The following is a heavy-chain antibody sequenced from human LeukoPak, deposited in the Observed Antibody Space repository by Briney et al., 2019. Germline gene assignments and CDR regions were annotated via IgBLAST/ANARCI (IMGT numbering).Heavy chain of an antibody. CDR1: GDSLSTYY. CDR2: IYRSGST. Sequence: PSETLSLTCTVSGDSLSTYYWSWVRQPAGKGLGWIGRIYRSGSTNYNPPLKSRATMSVDTSKNQFSLKLSSVTAAETAVYYCARCSSNGYDYSWLDPWGQGTLVTVSS. V-gene: IGHV4-4*07. J-gene: IGHJ5*02. D-gene: IGHD5-12*01. CDR3: ARCSSNGYDYSWLDP.